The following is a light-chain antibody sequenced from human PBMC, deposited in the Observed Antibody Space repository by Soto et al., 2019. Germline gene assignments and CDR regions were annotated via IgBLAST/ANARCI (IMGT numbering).Light chain of an antibody. J-gene: IGKJ1*01. CDR1: QSISSN. CDR3: QQYVFSPWA. Sequence: EIVMTQSPSTLSVSPGERATLSCRASQSISSNLAWYQQKPGQAPRLLIYGASTMATGIPDRFSGSGSGAEFTLTISSLEPEDFAVYYCQQYVFSPWAFGQGTKVDIK. V-gene: IGKV3D-15*01. CDR2: GAS.